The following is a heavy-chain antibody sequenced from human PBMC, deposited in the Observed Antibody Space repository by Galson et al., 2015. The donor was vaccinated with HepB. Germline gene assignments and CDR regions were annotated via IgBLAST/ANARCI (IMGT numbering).Heavy chain of an antibody. CDR2: INPSGGST. V-gene: IGHV1-46*01. CDR3: ARWTQGGAFDI. J-gene: IGHJ3*02. CDR1: GYTFTSYY. Sequence: SVKVSCKASGYTFTSYYMHWVRQAPGQGLEWMGIINPSGGSTSYAQKSQGRVTMTRDTSTSTVYMELSSLRSEDTAVYYCARWTQGGAFDIWGQGTMVTVSS. D-gene: IGHD3-16*01.